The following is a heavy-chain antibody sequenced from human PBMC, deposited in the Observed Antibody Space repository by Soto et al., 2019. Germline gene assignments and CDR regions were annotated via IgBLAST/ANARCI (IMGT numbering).Heavy chain of an antibody. CDR1: GGSISGYY. CDR3: ARHNGDRGSLYDF. J-gene: IGHJ4*02. V-gene: IGHV4-59*13. Sequence: QVQLQESGPGLVKPSETLSLTCTVSGGSISGYYWSWIRQPPGKGLEWIGYNHYSGSTSYNPSLKSRVTISVDTSKNQVALKLRSVTGADTAVYYCARHNGDRGSLYDFWGQGTLVTVSS. D-gene: IGHD4-17*01. CDR2: NHYSGST.